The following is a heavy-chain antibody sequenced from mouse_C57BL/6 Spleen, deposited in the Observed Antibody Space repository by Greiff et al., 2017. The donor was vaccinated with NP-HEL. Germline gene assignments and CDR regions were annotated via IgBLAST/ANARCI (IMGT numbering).Heavy chain of an antibody. J-gene: IGHJ4*01. CDR1: GYTFTDYE. V-gene: IGHV1-15*01. CDR3: TRFLRPYAMDY. Sequence: VQLQQSGAELVRPGASVTLSCKASGYTFTDYEMHWVKQTPVHGLEWIGAIDPETGGTAYNQKFKGKAILTADKSSSTAYMELRSLTSEDSAVYYCTRFLRPYAMDYWGQGTSVTVSS. CDR2: IDPETGGT. D-gene: IGHD1-2*01.